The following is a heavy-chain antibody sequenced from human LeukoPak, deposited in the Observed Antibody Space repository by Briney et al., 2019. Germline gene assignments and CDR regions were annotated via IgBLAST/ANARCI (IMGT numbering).Heavy chain of an antibody. CDR3: TRDMVVLRFTRAFDI. CDR2: IGTAGDT. CDR1: GFTFSSYD. J-gene: IGHJ3*02. D-gene: IGHD2-15*01. Sequence: GGSLRLSCAASGFTFSSYDMHWVRQPTGKGLEWVSAIGTAGDTYYSHSVKGRFTISRDNSKNTLYLQMNSLRAEDTAVYYCTRDMVVLRFTRAFDIWGQGTMVTVSS. V-gene: IGHV3-13*01.